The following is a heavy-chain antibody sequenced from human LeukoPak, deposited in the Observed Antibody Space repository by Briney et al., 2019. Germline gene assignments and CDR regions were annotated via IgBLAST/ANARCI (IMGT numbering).Heavy chain of an antibody. D-gene: IGHD6-19*01. CDR1: GGSISSYY. J-gene: IGHJ4*02. V-gene: IGHV4-4*07. Sequence: SETLSLTCTVSGGSISSYYWSWIRQPAGKGLEWIGRIYTSGSNNYNPSLKSRVTMSVDTSKNQFSLKLSSVTAADTAVYYCARAGGSSGWYSRRLYYFDYWGQGTLVTVSS. CDR3: ARAGGSSGWYSRRLYYFDY. CDR2: IYTSGSN.